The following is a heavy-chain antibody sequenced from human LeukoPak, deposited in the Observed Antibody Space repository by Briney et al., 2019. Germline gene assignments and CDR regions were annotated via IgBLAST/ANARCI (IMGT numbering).Heavy chain of an antibody. V-gene: IGHV4-34*01. Sequence: KPSETLSLTCAVYGGSFSGYYWSWIRQPPGKGLEWIGEINHSGSTNCNPSLKSRVTISVDTSKNQFSLKLSSVTAADTAVYYCARGRVTLLGVHAFDIWGQGTMVTVSS. CDR1: GGSFSGYY. J-gene: IGHJ3*02. CDR3: ARGRVTLLGVHAFDI. D-gene: IGHD2-15*01. CDR2: INHSGST.